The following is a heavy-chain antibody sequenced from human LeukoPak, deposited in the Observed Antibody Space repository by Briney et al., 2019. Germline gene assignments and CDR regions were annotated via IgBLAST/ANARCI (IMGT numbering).Heavy chain of an antibody. J-gene: IGHJ4*02. CDR3: ARVPAYMVVVAWYSFDS. Sequence: ASVKVSCKASGYTFTGYYMHWVRQAPGQGLEWMGWINPNSGGTNYAQKFQGRVTMTRDTSISTAYMELSRLRSDDTAVYYCARVPAYMVVVAWYSFDSWGQGTLVPVSS. D-gene: IGHD2-15*01. CDR1: GYTFTGYY. V-gene: IGHV1-2*02. CDR2: INPNSGGT.